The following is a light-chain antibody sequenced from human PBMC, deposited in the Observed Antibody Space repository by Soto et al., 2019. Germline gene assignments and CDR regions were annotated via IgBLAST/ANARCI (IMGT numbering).Light chain of an antibody. CDR1: SSDVGGYPY. V-gene: IGLV2-14*01. CDR2: EVN. Sequence: QSALTQPASVSGSPGQSITISCSGTSSDVGGYPYVSWYQHHRGKVPKLMIYEVNNRPSGVSNRFSGSRSGNTASLTISGLQAEDEADYYCSSYTTSTTWVFGGGTKLTVL. J-gene: IGLJ3*02. CDR3: SSYTTSTTWV.